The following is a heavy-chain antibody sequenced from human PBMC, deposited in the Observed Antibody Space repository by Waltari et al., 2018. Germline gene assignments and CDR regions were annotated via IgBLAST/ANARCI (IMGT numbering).Heavy chain of an antibody. CDR2: IGGTHSNI. CDR3: TRDLYGSGGDWFDP. CDR1: GFDFSDYD. D-gene: IGHD3-10*01. Sequence: EVRLAESGGGLVKPGGSLRLSCTASGFDFSDYDMIWVRQAPGTGLGGVSSIGGTHSNIFYADSVKGRFTVSRDNAKNSLYLQMDNLRAEDSGLYFCTRDLYGSGGDWFDPWGQGTLVTVSS. V-gene: IGHV3-21*03. J-gene: IGHJ5*02.